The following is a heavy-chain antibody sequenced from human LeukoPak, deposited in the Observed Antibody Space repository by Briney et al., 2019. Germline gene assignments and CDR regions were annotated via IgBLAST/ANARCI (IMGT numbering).Heavy chain of an antibody. CDR2: IYYSGST. CDR1: GGSISSSSYY. D-gene: IGHD3-10*01. J-gene: IGHJ5*02. V-gene: IGHV4-39*01. CDR3: ARHHALDYYGAGSYYYGWFDP. Sequence: SETLSLTCTVSGGSISSSSYYWGWMRQPPGKGREWIGSIYYSGSTYYNPSLKSRVTISVDTSKNQFSLKLSSVTAADTAVYYCARHHALDYYGAGSYYYGWFDPWAQGTLVTVSS.